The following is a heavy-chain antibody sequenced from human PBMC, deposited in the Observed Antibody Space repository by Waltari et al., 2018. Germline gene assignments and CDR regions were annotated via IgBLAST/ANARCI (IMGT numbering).Heavy chain of an antibody. J-gene: IGHJ5*02. V-gene: IGHV4-61*02. D-gene: IGHD3-10*01. CDR1: GGSISSGSYY. Sequence: QVQLQESGPGLVKPSQTLSLTCTVSGGSISSGSYYWSWIRQPAGKGLEWIGRIYTSGSTNYNPSLKSRVTISVDTSKNQFSLKLSSVTAADTAVYYCARANYGSGIGFDPWGQGTLVTVSS. CDR3: ARANYGSGIGFDP. CDR2: IYTSGST.